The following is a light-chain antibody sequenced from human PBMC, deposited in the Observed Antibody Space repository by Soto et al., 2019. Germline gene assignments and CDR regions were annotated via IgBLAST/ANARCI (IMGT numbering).Light chain of an antibody. CDR2: DVS. J-gene: IGLJ1*01. CDR1: SSDVGGYYR. CDR3: SSYAGSYSYV. V-gene: IGLV2-11*01. Sequence: QSALTQPHSVSGSPGQSVTISCTGTSSDVGGYYRVSWYQQHPGKDPKLMIYDVSKRPSGVPDRFSASKSGNAASLTISGLQAEDEADYYCSSYAGSYSYVFGTGTKVTVL.